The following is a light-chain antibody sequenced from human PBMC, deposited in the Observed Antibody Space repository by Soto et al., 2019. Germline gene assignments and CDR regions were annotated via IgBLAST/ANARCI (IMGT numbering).Light chain of an antibody. CDR1: ESVSNY. J-gene: IGKJ5*01. CDR2: DTF. Sequence: EIVLTQSPATLSLSPGERATLSCRASESVSNYLAWYQQKPGQAPRLLIDDTFNRATGIAARFSGSGSGTDFTRTISSLEPEDFAVYYGQHKSAFGQGTRVEIK. CDR3: QHKSA. V-gene: IGKV3-11*01.